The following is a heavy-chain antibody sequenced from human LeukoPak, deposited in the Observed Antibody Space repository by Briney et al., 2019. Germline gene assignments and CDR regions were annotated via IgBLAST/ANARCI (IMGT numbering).Heavy chain of an antibody. J-gene: IGHJ6*03. CDR1: GGSISSYY. CDR3: ARDLRGRSAYYCYFVDV. CDR2: IYTSGST. Sequence: PSETLSLTCTVSGGSISSYYWSWIRQPAGKGLEWIGRIYTSGSTNYNPSLKSRVTMSVDTSKNPFCLKLSFVTAADTAVYYGARDLRGRSAYYCYFVDVGGKGPRSPSP. V-gene: IGHV4-4*07. D-gene: IGHD1-26*01.